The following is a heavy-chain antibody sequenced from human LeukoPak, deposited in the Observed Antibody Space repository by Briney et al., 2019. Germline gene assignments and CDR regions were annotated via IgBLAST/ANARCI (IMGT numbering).Heavy chain of an antibody. Sequence: ASVKVSCKASGGTFSSYAISWVRQAPGQGLEWMGWISGYNGNTNYAQKFQGRVTMTTDTSTSTAYMDLRSLRSDDTAVYYCARHTGSGSYYNRFINWFDPWGQGTLVTVST. CDR2: ISGYNGNT. V-gene: IGHV1-18*01. CDR3: ARHTGSGSYYNRFINWFDP. J-gene: IGHJ5*02. CDR1: GGTFSSYA. D-gene: IGHD3-10*01.